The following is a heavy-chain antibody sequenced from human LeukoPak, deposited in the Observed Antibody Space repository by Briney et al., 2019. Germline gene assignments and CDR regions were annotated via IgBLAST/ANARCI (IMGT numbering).Heavy chain of an antibody. J-gene: IGHJ4*02. CDR3: ARIAVASIPDC. Sequence: GGSLRLSCAASGFAFSDYYMSWIRQAPGKGLEWVSYISGSSSYTNYADSVKGRFTISRDNAKNSLYLQMNSLRAEDTAVYYCARIAVASIPDCWGQGTLVTASS. CDR1: GFAFSDYY. D-gene: IGHD6-19*01. CDR2: ISGSSSYT. V-gene: IGHV3-11*06.